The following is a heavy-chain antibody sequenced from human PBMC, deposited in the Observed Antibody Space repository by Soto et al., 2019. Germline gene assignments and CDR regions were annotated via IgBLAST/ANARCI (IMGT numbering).Heavy chain of an antibody. D-gene: IGHD2-15*01. CDR2: IYYSGST. CDR1: GGSISSYY. J-gene: IGHJ4*02. V-gene: IGHV4-59*08. CDR3: ASMQEGYCSGGSCYPEYYFDY. Sequence: TLSLTCTVSGGSISSYYWSWIRQPPGKGLEWIGYIYYSGSTNYNPSLKSRVTISVDTSKNQFSLKLSSVTAADTAVYYCASMQEGYCSGGSCYPEYYFDYWGQGTLVTVSS.